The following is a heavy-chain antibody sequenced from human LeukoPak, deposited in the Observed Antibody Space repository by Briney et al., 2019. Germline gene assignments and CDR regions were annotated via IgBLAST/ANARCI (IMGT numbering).Heavy chain of an antibody. CDR3: ARVGPGDPIDY. J-gene: IGHJ4*02. D-gene: IGHD2-21*02. Sequence: SETLSLTCTVSRYSISSGYYWGWIRPPPGKGLDWIGSLYHSGSTYYNPSFESRVTMSVDTSKNQFSLNLSSVTAADTAVYYCARVGPGDPIDYWGQGILVTVSS. CDR2: LYHSGST. V-gene: IGHV4-38-2*02. CDR1: RYSISSGYY.